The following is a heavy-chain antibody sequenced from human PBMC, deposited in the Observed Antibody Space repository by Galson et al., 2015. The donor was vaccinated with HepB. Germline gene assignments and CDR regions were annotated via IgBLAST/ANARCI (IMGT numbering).Heavy chain of an antibody. Sequence: SLRLSCAASGFTFSSYGMHWVRQAPGKGLEWVAVIWYDGSNKYYADSVKGRFTISRDNSKNTLYLQMNSLRAEDTAVYYCARDGDGYNAIDYWGQGTLVTVSS. CDR3: ARDGDGYNAIDY. D-gene: IGHD5-24*01. CDR2: IWYDGSNK. CDR1: GFTFSSYG. V-gene: IGHV3-33*01. J-gene: IGHJ4*02.